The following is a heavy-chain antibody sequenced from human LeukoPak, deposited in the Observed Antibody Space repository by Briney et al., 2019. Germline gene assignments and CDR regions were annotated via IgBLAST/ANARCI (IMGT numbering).Heavy chain of an antibody. CDR2: ISSSSSTI. V-gene: IGHV3-48*01. CDR1: GFTFSSYS. J-gene: IGHJ4*02. D-gene: IGHD1-7*01. CDR3: VRDVKKTGTSLLFDY. Sequence: AGSLRLSCAASGFTFSSYSMNWVRQAPGKGLEWVSYISSSSSTIYYADSVKGRFTISRDNAKNSLYLQMNSLRAEDTAVYYCVRDVKKTGTSLLFDYWGQGTLVTVSS.